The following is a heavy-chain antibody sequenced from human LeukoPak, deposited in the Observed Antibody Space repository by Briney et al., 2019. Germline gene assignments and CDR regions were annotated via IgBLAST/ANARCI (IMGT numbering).Heavy chain of an antibody. CDR1: GFTFSSYS. CDR2: ISSVNTYI. V-gene: IGHV3-21*01. D-gene: IGHD3-22*01. J-gene: IGHJ6*03. CDR3: AIKYYDTSGYQDYFYYMDV. Sequence: PGGSLRLSCAASGFTFSSYSINWVRQAPGKGLEWVSYISSVNTYIYYADSVKGRFTISRDNAKNSLYLQMNSLRAEDTAVYYCAIKYYDTSGYQDYFYYMDVWGKGTTVTVSS.